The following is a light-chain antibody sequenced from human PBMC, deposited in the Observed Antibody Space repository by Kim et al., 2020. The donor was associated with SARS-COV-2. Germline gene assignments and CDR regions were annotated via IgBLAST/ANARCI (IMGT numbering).Light chain of an antibody. CDR2: DAS. Sequence: DIQMTQSPSSLSASVGDRVTITCRASQGISNSLAWYQQKPGKGPKVLIYDASTLQSGVPSRFSGSGSGTDFTLTISSLQPEDVATYYCQKYNSAPWTLGQGTKVEIE. V-gene: IGKV1-27*01. J-gene: IGKJ1*01. CDR1: QGISNS. CDR3: QKYNSAPWT.